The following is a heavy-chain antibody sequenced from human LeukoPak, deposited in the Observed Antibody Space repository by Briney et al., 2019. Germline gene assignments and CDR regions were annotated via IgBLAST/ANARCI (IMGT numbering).Heavy chain of an antibody. J-gene: IGHJ4*02. CDR1: GGTFSSYA. D-gene: IGHD4-23*01. Sequence: AVKVYCKASGGTFSSYAISWVRQAPGQGLEWMGRIIPILGIANYAQKFQGRVTITADKSTSTAYMELSSLRSEDTAVYYCARVNDYGGNGPPLDYWGQGTLVPVSS. V-gene: IGHV1-69*04. CDR2: IIPILGIA. CDR3: ARVNDYGGNGPPLDY.